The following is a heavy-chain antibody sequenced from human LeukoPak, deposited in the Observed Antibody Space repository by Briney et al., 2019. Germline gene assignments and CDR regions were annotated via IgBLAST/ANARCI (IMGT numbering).Heavy chain of an antibody. Sequence: PGGSLRLSCAASGFTFSSYGMHWVRQAPGKGLERVAVIWYDGSNKYYADSVKGRFTISRDNSKNALYLQMNSLRAEDTAVYYCARDPRDGDYYFDYWGQGTLVTVSS. D-gene: IGHD4-17*01. V-gene: IGHV3-33*01. J-gene: IGHJ4*02. CDR1: GFTFSSYG. CDR3: ARDPRDGDYYFDY. CDR2: IWYDGSNK.